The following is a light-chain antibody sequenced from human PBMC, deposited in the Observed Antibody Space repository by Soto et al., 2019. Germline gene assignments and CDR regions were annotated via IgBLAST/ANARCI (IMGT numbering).Light chain of an antibody. CDR1: SSDVGGYNY. V-gene: IGLV2-14*01. J-gene: IGLJ2*01. CDR3: SSYTSSSTLE. CDR2: DVS. Sequence: QSALTQPASVSGSPGQSITISCTGTSSDVGGYNYVFWYQQHPGKAPKLMIYDVSNRPSGVSNRFSGSKSGNTASLTISGLQAEDEADYYCSSYTSSSTLEIGGGTQLTVL.